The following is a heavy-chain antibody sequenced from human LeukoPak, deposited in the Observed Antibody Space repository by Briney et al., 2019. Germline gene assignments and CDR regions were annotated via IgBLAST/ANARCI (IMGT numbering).Heavy chain of an antibody. CDR2: IYHTGST. V-gene: IGHV4-59*02. J-gene: IGHJ4*02. Sequence: PSETLSLTCTISGGSVSDYYWSWIRQSPGKGLEWIGYIYHTGSTSYSTSLKSRVTITADTSQNQFSLKLSAVTAADTAVYYCAAGYCSGGSCPEFDYWGQGTLVTVSS. CDR1: GGSVSDYY. D-gene: IGHD2-15*01. CDR3: AAGYCSGGSCPEFDY.